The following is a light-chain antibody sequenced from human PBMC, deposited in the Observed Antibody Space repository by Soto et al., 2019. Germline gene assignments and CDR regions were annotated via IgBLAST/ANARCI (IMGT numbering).Light chain of an antibody. CDR3: QQSYSTPGT. CDR2: AAS. Sequence: DIQMTQSPSSLSASVGDRVTITCRASQSISSYLNWYQQKQGKAPKPLIYAASSLLTGVPSRFGGTGAGTDFSLTISSLQPEDFSTYYCQQSYSTPGTFGQGTKLESK. J-gene: IGKJ2*01. CDR1: QSISSY. V-gene: IGKV1-39*01.